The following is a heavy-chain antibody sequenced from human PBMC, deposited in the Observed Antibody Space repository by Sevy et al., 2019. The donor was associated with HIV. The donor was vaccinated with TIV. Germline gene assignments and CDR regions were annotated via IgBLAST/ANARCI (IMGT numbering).Heavy chain of an antibody. D-gene: IGHD3-3*01. V-gene: IGHV6-1*01. CDR1: GDSVSSNSAA. Sequence: SQTLSLTCAISGDSVSSNSAAWNWIRQSPSRGLEWLGRTYYRSKWYNDYAVSVKSRITINPDTSKNQFSLQLNSVTPEDTAVYYCARQEGGYYDFWSGYPRGYYYYYMDVWGKGTTVTVSS. J-gene: IGHJ6*03. CDR3: ARQEGGYYDFWSGYPRGYYYYYMDV. CDR2: TYYRSKWYN.